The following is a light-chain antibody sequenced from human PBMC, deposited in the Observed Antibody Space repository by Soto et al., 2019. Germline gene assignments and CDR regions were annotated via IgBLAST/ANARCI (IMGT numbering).Light chain of an antibody. J-gene: IGLJ3*02. Sequence: QSVLTQPASVSGSPGQSITLSCIGNGSDVGSYNYVSWYQQRPGKAPKLMIYEVNNRPSGVSDRFSGSKSANTASLTISGLQSEDEATYYCSSYTTDTIWVFGGGTKVTVL. CDR1: GSDVGSYNY. CDR3: SSYTTDTIWV. V-gene: IGLV2-14*01. CDR2: EVN.